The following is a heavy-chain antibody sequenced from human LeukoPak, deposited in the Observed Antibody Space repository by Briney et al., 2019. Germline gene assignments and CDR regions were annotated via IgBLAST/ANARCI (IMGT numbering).Heavy chain of an antibody. D-gene: IGHD2-15*01. V-gene: IGHV3-30*03. J-gene: IGHJ4*02. CDR2: ISYDGSNK. CDR1: GFTFSSYG. Sequence: GGSLRLSCAASGFTFSSYGKHWVRQAPGKGLEWVAVISYDGSNKYYADSVKGRFTISRDNSKNTLYLQMNSLRAEDTAVYYCARDPDGGFDYWGQGTLVTVSS. CDR3: ARDPDGGFDY.